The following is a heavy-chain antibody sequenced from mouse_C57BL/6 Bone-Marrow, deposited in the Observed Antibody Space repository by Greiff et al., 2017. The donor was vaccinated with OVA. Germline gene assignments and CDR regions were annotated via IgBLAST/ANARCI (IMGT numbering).Heavy chain of an antibody. CDR2: IWWDGDK. CDR1: GFSLSTFGMG. CDR3: ARIEGYDYDVEAWFAY. D-gene: IGHD2-4*01. Sequence: QVQLKESGPGILQPSQTLSLTCSFSGFSLSTFGMGVGWIRQPSGKGLEWLAHIWWDGDKSYNPALKSRLTISTDTSKNQVFLKIANVDTSNTSTYYCARIEGYDYDVEAWFAYWGQGTLVTVSA. V-gene: IGHV8-8*01. J-gene: IGHJ3*01.